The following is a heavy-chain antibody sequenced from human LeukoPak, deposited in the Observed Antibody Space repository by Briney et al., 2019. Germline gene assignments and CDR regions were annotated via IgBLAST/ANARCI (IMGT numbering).Heavy chain of an antibody. D-gene: IGHD4-23*01. Sequence: SETLSLTCTVSGGSISSGGYYWSWIRQHPGKGLEWIGYIYYSGSTYYNPSLKSRVTISVDTSKNQFSLKLSSVTAADTAVYYCARIGDGGNFDYWGQGTLVTVSS. CDR1: GGSISSGGYY. CDR3: ARIGDGGNFDY. J-gene: IGHJ4*02. V-gene: IGHV4-31*03. CDR2: IYYSGST.